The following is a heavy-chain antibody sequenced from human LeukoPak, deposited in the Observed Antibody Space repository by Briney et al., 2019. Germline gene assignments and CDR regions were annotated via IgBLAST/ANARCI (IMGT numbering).Heavy chain of an antibody. V-gene: IGHV4-59*01. J-gene: IGHJ4*02. CDR1: GGSISSYY. CDR3: AREVGYCSGGSCYSYFDY. Sequence: SETLSLTCTVSGGSISSYYWSWIRQPPGKGLEWIGYIYYSGSTNYNASLTNRVAISVDTSKNQFSLKLSSVTAADTAVYYCAREVGYCSGGSCYSYFDYWGQGTLVGVPS. D-gene: IGHD2-15*01. CDR2: IYYSGST.